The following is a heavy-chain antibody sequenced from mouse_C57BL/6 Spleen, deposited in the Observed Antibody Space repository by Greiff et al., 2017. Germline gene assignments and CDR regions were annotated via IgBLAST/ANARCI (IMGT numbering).Heavy chain of an antibody. V-gene: IGHV1-62-2*01. CDR2: FYPGSGSI. CDR3: ARWGNYVDAMDY. J-gene: IGHJ4*01. Sequence: VQVVESGAELVKPGASVKLSCKASGYTFTEYTIHWVKQRSGQGLEWIGWFYPGSGSIKYNEKFKAKATLTADKSSSTVYMELSRLTSEDSAVYFCARWGNYVDAMDYWGQGTSVTVSA. D-gene: IGHD2-1*01. CDR1: GYTFTEYT.